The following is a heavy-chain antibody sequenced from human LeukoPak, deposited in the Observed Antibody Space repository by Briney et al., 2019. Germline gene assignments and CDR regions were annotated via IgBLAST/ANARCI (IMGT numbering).Heavy chain of an antibody. D-gene: IGHD3-3*01. Sequence: PSETLSLTCTVSGGSVSSSSYYWGWIRQPPGKGLEWIGEINHSGSTNYNPSLKSRVTISVDTSKNQFSLKLSSVTAADTAVYYCARGFYYTGAIDYWGQGTLVTVSS. J-gene: IGHJ4*02. CDR2: INHSGST. CDR1: GGSVSSSSYY. CDR3: ARGFYYTGAIDY. V-gene: IGHV4-39*07.